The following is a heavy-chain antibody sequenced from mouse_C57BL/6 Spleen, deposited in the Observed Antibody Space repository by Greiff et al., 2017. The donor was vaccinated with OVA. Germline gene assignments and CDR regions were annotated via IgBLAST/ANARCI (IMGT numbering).Heavy chain of an antibody. CDR2: INPSNGGT. J-gene: IGHJ2*01. V-gene: IGHV1-53*01. CDR3: ARGGYYYGSSFYFDY. D-gene: IGHD1-1*01. Sequence: QVQLQQPGTGLVKPGASVKLSCKASGYTFTSYWMHWVKQRPGQGLEWIGNINPSNGGTNYNEKFKSKATLTVDKSSSTAYMQLSSLTSEDSAVYYCARGGYYYGSSFYFDYWGQGTTLTVSS. CDR1: GYTFTSYW.